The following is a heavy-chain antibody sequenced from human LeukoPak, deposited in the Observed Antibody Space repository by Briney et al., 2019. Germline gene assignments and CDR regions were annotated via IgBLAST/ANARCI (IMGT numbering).Heavy chain of an antibody. J-gene: IGHJ3*02. V-gene: IGHV1-69*13. Sequence: SVKVSCTASGGTFSSYAISWVRHAPGQGLEWMGGVIPIFGTSNYAQKFQGRVTITADESTSTAYMELSSLRSEDTAGYYCARTYTSLVVTTAFDIWGQGTMVTVSS. CDR1: GGTFSSYA. CDR3: ARTYTSLVVTTAFDI. D-gene: IGHD3-22*01. CDR2: VIPIFGTS.